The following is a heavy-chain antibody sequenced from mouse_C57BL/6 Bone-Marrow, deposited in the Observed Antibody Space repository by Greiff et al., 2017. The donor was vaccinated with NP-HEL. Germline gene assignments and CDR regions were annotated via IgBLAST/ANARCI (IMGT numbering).Heavy chain of an antibody. Sequence: VKLVESGAELARPGASVKLSCKASGYTFTSYGISWVKQRTGQGLEWIGEIYPRSGNTYYNEKFKGKATLTADKSSSTAYMELRSLTSEDSAVYFCARGILYYAMDYWGQGTSVTVSS. CDR1: GYTFTSYG. CDR3: ARGILYYAMDY. J-gene: IGHJ4*01. V-gene: IGHV1-81*01. CDR2: IYPRSGNT.